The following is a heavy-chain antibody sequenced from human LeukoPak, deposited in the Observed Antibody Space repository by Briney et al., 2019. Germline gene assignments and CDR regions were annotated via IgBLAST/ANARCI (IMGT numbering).Heavy chain of an antibody. V-gene: IGHV5-51*01. CDR3: ARNQYGSGSRNAYYYGMDV. CDR2: IYPGDSDT. J-gene: IGHJ6*02. Sequence: GESLEISCKGSGYSFTSYWIGWVRQMPGKGLEWMGSIYPGDSDTRYSPSFQGQVTISADKSISTAYLQWSSLKASDTAMYYCARNQYGSGSRNAYYYGMDVWGQGTTVTVSS. CDR1: GYSFTSYW. D-gene: IGHD3-10*01.